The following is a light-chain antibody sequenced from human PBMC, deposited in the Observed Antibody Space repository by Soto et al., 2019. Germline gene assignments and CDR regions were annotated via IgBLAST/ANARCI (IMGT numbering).Light chain of an antibody. J-gene: IGKJ1*01. CDR2: DAS. Sequence: DIQMTQSPSTLSSSVGDRVTITCRASQSSSSWLAWYQQKPGKAPKLLIYDASSLESGVPSRFSGSGSGTEFTLTISSLQPDDFANYYCQQYNSYSPWTFGQGTKVEIK. V-gene: IGKV1-5*01. CDR3: QQYNSYSPWT. CDR1: QSSSSW.